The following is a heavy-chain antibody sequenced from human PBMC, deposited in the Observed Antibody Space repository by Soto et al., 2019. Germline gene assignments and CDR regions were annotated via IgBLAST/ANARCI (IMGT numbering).Heavy chain of an antibody. V-gene: IGHV4-31*03. CDR2: IYYSGSS. D-gene: IGHD2-15*01. J-gene: IGHJ4*02. Sequence: SETLSLTCSVSGDSISSSGYYWSWIRQRPGKGLEWIGNIYYSGSSYNNPSLKSRVTISVNTSKNQFSLNLRSVTAADTAVYYCARGGGYDSFDFWGQGIQVTVSS. CDR1: GDSISSSGYY. CDR3: ARGGGYDSFDF.